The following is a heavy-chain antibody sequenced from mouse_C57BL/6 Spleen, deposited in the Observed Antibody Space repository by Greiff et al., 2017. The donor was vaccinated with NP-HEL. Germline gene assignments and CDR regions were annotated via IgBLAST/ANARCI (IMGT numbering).Heavy chain of an antibody. Sequence: QVQLKQPGAELVRPGSSVKLSCKASGYTFTSYWMDWVKQRPGQGLEWIGNIYPSDSETHYNQKFKDKATLTVDKASSTAYMQLSSLTSEDSAVYYCARKTTVTMDYWGQGTSVTVSS. CDR2: IYPSDSET. J-gene: IGHJ4*01. D-gene: IGHD1-1*01. CDR3: ARKTTVTMDY. CDR1: GYTFTSYW. V-gene: IGHV1-61*01.